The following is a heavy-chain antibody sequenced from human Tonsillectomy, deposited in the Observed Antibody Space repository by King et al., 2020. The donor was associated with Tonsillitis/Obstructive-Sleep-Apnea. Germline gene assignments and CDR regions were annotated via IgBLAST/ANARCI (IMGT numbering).Heavy chain of an antibody. D-gene: IGHD3-16*01. CDR3: ARPYYDGDFYFDY. CDR2: IYPGDSDT. J-gene: IGHJ4*02. Sequence: VQLVQSGAEVKKPGESLKIXXKGXXYXFTSXXIGWVRQMPGKGLEWMGIIYPGDSDTRYSPSFQGQVTISADKSISTAYLQWSSLKASDTAMYYCARPYYDGDFYFDYWGQXTLVTVSS. V-gene: IGHV5-51*01. CDR1: XYXFTSXX.